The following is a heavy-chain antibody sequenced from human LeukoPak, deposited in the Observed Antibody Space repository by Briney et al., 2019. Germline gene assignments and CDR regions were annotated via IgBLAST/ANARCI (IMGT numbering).Heavy chain of an antibody. Sequence: GGSLRLSCAASGFTVRTSGRNWVRQAPGKGLEWVSYISSSGTTISYAQSVKGRFTITRDNAQNSLTLHMNTLRADDTAVYYCARTSWNDIPYLDYWGQGTLVTVSS. CDR3: ARTSWNDIPYLDY. CDR1: GFTVRTSG. D-gene: IGHD1-1*01. CDR2: ISSSGTTI. V-gene: IGHV3-48*01. J-gene: IGHJ4*02.